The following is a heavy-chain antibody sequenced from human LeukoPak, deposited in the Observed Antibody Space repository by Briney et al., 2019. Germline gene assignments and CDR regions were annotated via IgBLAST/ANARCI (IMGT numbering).Heavy chain of an antibody. CDR1: GFTFSSYW. CDR2: IKQDGSEK. D-gene: IGHD3-10*01. CDR3: ATIGMVRGVYYFDY. V-gene: IGHV3-7*01. J-gene: IGHJ4*02. Sequence: GGSLRLSCAASGFTFSSYWMSWVRQAPGKGLEWVANIKQDGSEKYYVDSVKGRFTISRDNAKNSLYLQMNGLRAEDTAVYYCATIGMVRGVYYFDYWGQGTLVTVSS.